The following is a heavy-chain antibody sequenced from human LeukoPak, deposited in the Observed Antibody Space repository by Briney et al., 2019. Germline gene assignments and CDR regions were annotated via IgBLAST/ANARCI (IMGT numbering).Heavy chain of an antibody. CDR1: GFNFSSYS. Sequence: GGSLRLSCAASGFNFSSYSLNWVRQAPGKGLEWVSYISRGSSTTHHADSVKGRFTISRDNAKNLLYLEMNSLRAEDTAVYFCARQKDFWRGYYDYWGQGTLVTVSS. J-gene: IGHJ4*02. D-gene: IGHD3-3*01. V-gene: IGHV3-48*01. CDR2: ISRGSSTT. CDR3: ARQKDFWRGYYDY.